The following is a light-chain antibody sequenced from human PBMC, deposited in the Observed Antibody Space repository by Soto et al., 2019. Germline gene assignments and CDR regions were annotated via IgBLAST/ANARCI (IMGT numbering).Light chain of an antibody. CDR3: QQYTNWPPIT. CDR1: QSVGST. Sequence: EIVLTQSPATLSVSPGGRATLSCRASQSVGSTLAWFQQKPGQAPRLLIYGAASRATGVPARFSGSGSGADFTRTIISLQSEDVAVYYCQQYTNWPPITFGQGTRLEIK. J-gene: IGKJ5*01. V-gene: IGKV3-15*01. CDR2: GAA.